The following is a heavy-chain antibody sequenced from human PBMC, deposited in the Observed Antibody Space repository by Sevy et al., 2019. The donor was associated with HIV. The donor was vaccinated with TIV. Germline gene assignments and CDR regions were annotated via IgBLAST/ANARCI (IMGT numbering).Heavy chain of an antibody. J-gene: IGHJ4*02. D-gene: IGHD3-10*01. CDR2: ISAYSGNT. V-gene: IGHV1-18*01. CDR3: ARNSSYGSGNYFDY. Sequence: ASVKVSCKASGYTFTIYGISWVRQAPEQGLEWMGWISAYSGNTNYAQNLQGRVTITTDTSTTTAYMELRSLRFDDTAVYYCARNSSYGSGNYFDYWGQGTLVTVSS. CDR1: GYTFTIYG.